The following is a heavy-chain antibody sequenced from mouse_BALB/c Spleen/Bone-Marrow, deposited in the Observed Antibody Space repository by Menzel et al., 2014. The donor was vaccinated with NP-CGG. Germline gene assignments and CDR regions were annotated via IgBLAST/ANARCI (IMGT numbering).Heavy chain of an antibody. CDR2: IRASGLT. CDR3: ASMITTAWFAY. V-gene: IGHV2-9*02. J-gene: IGHJ3*01. CDR1: GFSLTRYG. Sequence: VKLVESGPGLVAPSQSLAITFTDSGFSLTRYGAHWVRQPPGKDLEWLGVIRASGLTNYNSALMSRLSISKDNTESEVYLKMNSLQTDDTAMYYFASMITTAWFAYWGQCTLVTVSA. D-gene: IGHD2-4*01.